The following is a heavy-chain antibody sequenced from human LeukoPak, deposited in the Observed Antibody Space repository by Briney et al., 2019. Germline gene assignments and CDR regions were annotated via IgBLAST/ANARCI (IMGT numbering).Heavy chain of an antibody. J-gene: IGHJ4*02. CDR3: ASGSYDEAAAGLHYFDY. CDR1: GGSFSGYY. V-gene: IGHV4-34*01. Sequence: PSETLSLTCAVYGGSFSGYYWSWIRQPPGKGLEWIGEINHSGSTNYNPSLKSRVTISVDTSKNQFSLKLSSVTAADTAVYYCASGSYDEAAAGLHYFDYWGQGTLVTVSS. CDR2: INHSGST. D-gene: IGHD6-13*01.